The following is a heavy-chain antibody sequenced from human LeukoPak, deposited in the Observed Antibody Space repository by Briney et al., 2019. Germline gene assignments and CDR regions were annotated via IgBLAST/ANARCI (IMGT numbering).Heavy chain of an antibody. CDR3: AKGTTGQTRIDAFDI. V-gene: IGHV3-23*01. Sequence: PGGSLRLSCAASGFTFSSYAMSWVRQAPGKGLEWVSAIRGSGGSTYYADSVKGRFTISRDNSKNTLYLQMNSLRAEDTAVYYCAKGTTGQTRIDAFDIWGQGTMVTVSS. D-gene: IGHD1-1*01. CDR1: GFTFSSYA. J-gene: IGHJ3*02. CDR2: IRGSGGST.